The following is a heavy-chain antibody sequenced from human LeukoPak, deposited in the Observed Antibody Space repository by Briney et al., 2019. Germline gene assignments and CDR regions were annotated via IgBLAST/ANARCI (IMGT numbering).Heavy chain of an antibody. Sequence: GGSLRLSCAASGFTFSSYAMSWVRQAPGKGPEWVSAISGSGGSTYYADSVKGRFTISRDNSKNTLYLQMNSLRAEDTAVYYCAKDLSYSDFWSGYYSDAFDIWGQGTMVTVSS. CDR3: AKDLSYSDFWSGYYSDAFDI. D-gene: IGHD3-3*01. V-gene: IGHV3-23*01. CDR2: ISGSGGST. CDR1: GFTFSSYA. J-gene: IGHJ3*02.